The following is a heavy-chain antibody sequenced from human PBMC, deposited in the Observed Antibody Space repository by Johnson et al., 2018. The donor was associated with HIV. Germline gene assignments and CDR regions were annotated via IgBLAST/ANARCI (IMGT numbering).Heavy chain of an antibody. V-gene: IGHV3-11*04. J-gene: IGHJ3*02. CDR1: GFTFSDYY. CDR3: AEDRRQAPWELLYDAFDI. CDR2: ISSSGSTI. Sequence: QVQLVESGGGLVKPGGSLRLSCAASGFTFSDYYMRWIRQAPGQGLEWVSYISSSGSTIYYADSVKGRFTISRDNSKNTLYVQMNSLRTEDTAVYYCAEDRRQAPWELLYDAFDIRGKGAMVTVSS. D-gene: IGHD1-26*01.